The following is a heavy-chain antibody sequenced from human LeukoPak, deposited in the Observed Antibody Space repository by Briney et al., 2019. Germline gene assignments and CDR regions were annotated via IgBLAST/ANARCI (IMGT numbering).Heavy chain of an antibody. CDR1: GFTFSSYS. CDR3: ARDREAHYMGGAFDI. V-gene: IGHV3-48*04. Sequence: PGGSLRLSCAASGFTFSSYSMNWVRQAPGKGLEWVSYISSSSSTIYYADSVKGRFTISRDNAKNPLYLQMNSLRAEDTAVHYCARDREAHYMGGAFDIWGQGTMVTVSS. J-gene: IGHJ3*02. CDR2: ISSSSSTI. D-gene: IGHD3-16*01.